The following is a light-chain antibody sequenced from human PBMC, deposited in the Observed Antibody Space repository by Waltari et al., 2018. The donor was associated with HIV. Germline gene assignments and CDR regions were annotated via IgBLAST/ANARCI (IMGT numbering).Light chain of an antibody. CDR3: QTWGTGIWV. Sequence: QLVVTQSPSASASLGASVKLTCTLSSGHSNYAIAWHQQQPEKGPRYLMKINSDGSHDKGDGIPGRSSGSSSGAGRYLSISSLQSEDEADYYCQTWGTGIWVFGGGTKLTVL. V-gene: IGLV4-69*01. CDR2: INSDGSH. CDR1: SGHSNYA. J-gene: IGLJ3*02.